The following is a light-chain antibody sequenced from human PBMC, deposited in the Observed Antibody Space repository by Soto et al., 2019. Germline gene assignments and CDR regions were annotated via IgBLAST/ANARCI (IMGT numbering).Light chain of an antibody. CDR2: DVS. CDR3: SSYTNSRTLL. J-gene: IGLJ2*01. CDR1: SKDVGAYNY. V-gene: IGLV2-14*01. Sequence: QAVVTQPASVSGSPGQSITISCTGTSKDVGAYNYVSWYQQHPGKAPKLMIYDVSDRPSGVSNRFSGSKSGNTASLTISGLQAEDEADYYCSSYTNSRTLLFGGGTKLTVL.